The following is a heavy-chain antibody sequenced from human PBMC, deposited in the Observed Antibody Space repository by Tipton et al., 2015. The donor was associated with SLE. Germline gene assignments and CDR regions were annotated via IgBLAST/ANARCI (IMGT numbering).Heavy chain of an antibody. Sequence: SLRLSCAASGFTFSSYAMSWVRQAPGKGLEWVSAISGSGGSTYYADSVKGRFTISRDNSKNTVYLQMNSLRAEDTAVYYCATDQYYYDTSGYLDYWGQGTLVTVSS. D-gene: IGHD3-22*01. CDR1: GFTFSSYA. CDR2: ISGSGGST. V-gene: IGHV3-23*01. J-gene: IGHJ4*02. CDR3: ATDQYYYDTSGYLDY.